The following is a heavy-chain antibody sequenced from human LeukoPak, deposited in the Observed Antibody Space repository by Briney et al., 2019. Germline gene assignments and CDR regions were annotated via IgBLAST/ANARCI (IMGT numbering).Heavy chain of an antibody. CDR3: ARVVPAAQGGKDAFDI. D-gene: IGHD2-2*01. Sequence: AASVKVCCKASGYTFTSYYMHWVRQAPGQGLEWMGIINPSGGSTSYAQKFQGRVTMTRDMSTSTVYMELSSLRSEDTAVYYCARVVPAAQGGKDAFDIWGQGTMVTVSS. CDR1: GYTFTSYY. CDR2: INPSGGST. J-gene: IGHJ3*02. V-gene: IGHV1-46*01.